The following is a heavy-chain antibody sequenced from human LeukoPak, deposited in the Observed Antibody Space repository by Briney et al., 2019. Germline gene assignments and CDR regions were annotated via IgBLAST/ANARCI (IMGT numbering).Heavy chain of an antibody. CDR3: ASHLIGYCSSTSCYPPHY. V-gene: IGHV3-23*01. CDR2: ISGSGGST. Sequence: PGGSLRLSRAASGFTFSSYAMSWVRQAPGKGLEWVSAISGSGGSTYYADSVKGRFTISRDNSKNTLYLQMNSLRAEDTAVYYCASHLIGYCSSTSCYPPHYWGQGTLVTVSS. CDR1: GFTFSSYA. J-gene: IGHJ4*02. D-gene: IGHD2-2*01.